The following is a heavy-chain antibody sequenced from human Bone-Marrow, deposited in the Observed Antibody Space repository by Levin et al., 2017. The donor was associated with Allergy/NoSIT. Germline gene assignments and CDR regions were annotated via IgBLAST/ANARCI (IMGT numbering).Heavy chain of an antibody. Sequence: GLSLLLSFSSSGFPFRSYGMHWVRQAPGKGLEWVAVIWYDGSDKYYVDSVKGRFTISRDNSKKTLYLQMNSLRAEDTAVYYCAKAVAGTGTPHLWGQGTLVTVSS. V-gene: IGHV3-33*06. D-gene: IGHD6-19*01. CDR1: GFPFRSYG. CDR2: IWYDGSDK. CDR3: AKAVAGTGTPHL. J-gene: IGHJ4*02.